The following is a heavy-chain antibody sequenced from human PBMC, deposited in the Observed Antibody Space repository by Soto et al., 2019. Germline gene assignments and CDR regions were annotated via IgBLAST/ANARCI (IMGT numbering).Heavy chain of an antibody. CDR1: EVTFSSYG. CDR2: ISNDGTNK. V-gene: IGHV3-30*03. D-gene: IGHD1-26*01. J-gene: IGHJ6*02. CDR3: ARDASGSYYYYYGMDV. Sequence: GGSLRLSCAASEVTFSSYGMHWVRQAPGKGLEWVAVISNDGTNKNYADSVKGRFTISRDNSKNTLYLQMNSLRAEDTAVYYCARDASGSYYYYYGMDVWGQGTTVTVSS.